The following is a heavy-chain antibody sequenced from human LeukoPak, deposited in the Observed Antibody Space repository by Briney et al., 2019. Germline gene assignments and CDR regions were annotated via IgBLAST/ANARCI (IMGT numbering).Heavy chain of an antibody. CDR2: IYYSGST. V-gene: IGHV4-59*01. Sequence: SETLSLTCTVSGGSISTYYWSWIRQPPGKGLEWIGYIYYSGSTSYNPSLKSRVTISVDTSKNQFSLKLSSVTAADTAVYYCARWDPKMNWFDPWGQGTLVTVSS. J-gene: IGHJ5*02. D-gene: IGHD1-26*01. CDR3: ARWDPKMNWFDP. CDR1: GGSISTYY.